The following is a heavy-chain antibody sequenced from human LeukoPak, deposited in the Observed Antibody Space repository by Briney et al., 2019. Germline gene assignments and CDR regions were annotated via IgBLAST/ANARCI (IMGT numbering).Heavy chain of an antibody. Sequence: SETLSLTCTVSGGSISSYYWNWIRQPAGKGLEWIGRIYGTRSTNYSPSLESRVTMSIDTSKNQFSLKLSSVTAADTAVYYCARGAEGWGERGMATIITDAFDIWGQGTMVTVSS. J-gene: IGHJ3*02. V-gene: IGHV4-4*07. CDR1: GGSISSYY. CDR3: ARGAEGWGERGMATIITDAFDI. CDR2: IYGTRST. D-gene: IGHD5-24*01.